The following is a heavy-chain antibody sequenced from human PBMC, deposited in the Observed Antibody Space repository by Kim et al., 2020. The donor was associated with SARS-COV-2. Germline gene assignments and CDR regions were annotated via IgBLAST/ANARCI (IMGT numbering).Heavy chain of an antibody. CDR3: TIGAVAGTLYYYYGMDV. Sequence: VKGRITISRDDSKNTLYLQMNSLKTEDTAVYYCTIGAVAGTLYYYYGMDVWGQGTTVTVSS. D-gene: IGHD6-19*01. J-gene: IGHJ6*02. V-gene: IGHV3-15*01.